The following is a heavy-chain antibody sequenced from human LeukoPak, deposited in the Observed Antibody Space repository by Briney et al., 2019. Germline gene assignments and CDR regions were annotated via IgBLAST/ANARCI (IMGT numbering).Heavy chain of an antibody. D-gene: IGHD4-17*01. V-gene: IGHV4-61*02. Sequence: SETLSLTCTVSGGSISSGSYYWSWIRQPAGKGLEWIGRIYTSGSTNYNPSLKSRVTISVDTSKNQFSLKLSSVTAADTAAYYCARERYGDLKYYYYYYYMDVWGKGTTVTISS. CDR3: ARERYGDLKYYYYYYYMDV. J-gene: IGHJ6*03. CDR2: IYTSGST. CDR1: GGSISSGSYY.